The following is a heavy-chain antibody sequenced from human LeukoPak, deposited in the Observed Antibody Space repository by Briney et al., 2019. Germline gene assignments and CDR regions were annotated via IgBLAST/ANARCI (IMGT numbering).Heavy chain of an antibody. CDR2: IYSGGNT. Sequence: GGSLRLSCAASGLTVSSNCMSWVRQAPGKGLEWVPFIYSGGNTYCADSVKGRFTISRDNSKNTVHLQMNSLRAEDTAMYYCARRAGDYSHPYDYWGQGTLVTVSS. D-gene: IGHD3-22*01. J-gene: IGHJ4*02. CDR3: ARRAGDYSHPYDY. CDR1: GLTVSSNC. V-gene: IGHV3-53*01.